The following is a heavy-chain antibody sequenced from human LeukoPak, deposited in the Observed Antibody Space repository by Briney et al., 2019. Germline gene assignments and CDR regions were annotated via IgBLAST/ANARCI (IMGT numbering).Heavy chain of an antibody. J-gene: IGHJ3*02. CDR1: GFTFSNAW. CDR2: IKSKTDGGTT. Sequence: GGSLRLSCAASGFTFSNAWMSWVRQAPGKGLEWVGRIKSKTDGGTTDYAAPVKGRFTISRDDSKNTLYLRMNSLKTEDTAVYYCTTDDKRYLDWLDAFDIWGQGTMVTVSS. V-gene: IGHV3-15*01. CDR3: TTDDKRYLDWLDAFDI. D-gene: IGHD3-9*01.